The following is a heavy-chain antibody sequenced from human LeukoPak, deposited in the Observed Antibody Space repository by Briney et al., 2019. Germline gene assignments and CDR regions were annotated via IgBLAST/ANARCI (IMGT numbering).Heavy chain of an antibody. CDR1: GFTFSSYA. CDR2: ISGSGGST. CDR3: ARGDFDY. J-gene: IGHJ4*02. Sequence: QPGGSLRLSCAASGFTFSSYAMSWVRQAPGKGLEWVSAISGSGGSTYYADSVKGRFIISRDNSENTLSLQMNNLRAEDTAVYYCARGDFDYWGQGTLVTVSS. V-gene: IGHV3-23*01.